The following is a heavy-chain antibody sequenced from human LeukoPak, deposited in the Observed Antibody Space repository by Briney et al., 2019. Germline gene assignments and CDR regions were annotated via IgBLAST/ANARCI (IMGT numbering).Heavy chain of an antibody. CDR1: GYSFTDYY. CDR3: ARADRLHGGPYLIGP. V-gene: IGHV1-2*02. J-gene: IGHJ5*02. D-gene: IGHD2-21*01. CDR2: INPNSGGT. Sequence: VASVKVSCKASGYSFTDYYMHWVRQAPGQGLEWMGWINPNSGGTNSAQKFQGRVTMTRDTSITTVYMEVSWLTSDDTAIYYCARADRLHGGPYLIGPWGQGTLVTVSS.